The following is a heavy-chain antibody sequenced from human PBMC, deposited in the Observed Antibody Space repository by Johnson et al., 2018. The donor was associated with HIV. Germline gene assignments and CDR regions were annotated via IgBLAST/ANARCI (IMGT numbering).Heavy chain of an antibody. Sequence: HVQLLESGGGLVQPGGSLRLSCAASGFTVSSNYMSWVRQAPGKGLAWVSYISGRGSPIYYADSVKGRFTISRDNAKNSLYLQMNSLRAEDTAVYYCTGLEDSSGWYDFAFDIWGQGTMVTVSS. CDR2: ISGRGSPI. J-gene: IGHJ3*02. CDR3: TGLEDSSGWYDFAFDI. D-gene: IGHD6-19*01. V-gene: IGHV3-11*01. CDR1: GFTVSSNY.